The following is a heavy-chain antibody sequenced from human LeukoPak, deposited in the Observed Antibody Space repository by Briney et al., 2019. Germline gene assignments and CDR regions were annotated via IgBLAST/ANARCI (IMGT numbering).Heavy chain of an antibody. Sequence: GGSLRLSCTVSGFTVSINSMSWVRQAPGKGLEWVSFIYSGGNTHYSDSVKGRFTISRDNSKNTLYLQMNSLRAEDTAVYYCARRAGEYSHPYDYWGQGTPVTVSS. CDR1: GFTVSINS. D-gene: IGHD4-17*01. V-gene: IGHV3-53*01. CDR2: IYSGGNT. J-gene: IGHJ4*02. CDR3: ARRAGEYSHPYDY.